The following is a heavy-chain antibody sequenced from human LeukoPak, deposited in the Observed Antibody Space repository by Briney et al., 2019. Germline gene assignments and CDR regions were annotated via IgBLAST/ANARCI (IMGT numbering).Heavy chain of an antibody. Sequence: PSETLSLTCTVSGGSISSYYWSWIRQPPGKGLEWIGYIYDSGSTNYNPSLKSRVTISVDTSKNQFSLRLSSVTAADTAVFYCASLTTADAFDIWGQGTMVTVSS. CDR1: GGSISSYY. CDR3: ASLTTADAFDI. CDR2: IYDSGST. V-gene: IGHV4-59*01. J-gene: IGHJ3*02. D-gene: IGHD3-22*01.